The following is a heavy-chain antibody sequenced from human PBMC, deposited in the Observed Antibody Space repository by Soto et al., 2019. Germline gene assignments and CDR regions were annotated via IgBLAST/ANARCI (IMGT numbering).Heavy chain of an antibody. CDR3: ATDEAALPYYYYYYGMDV. D-gene: IGHD6-13*01. Sequence: ASVKVSCKASGYTFTSYGISWVRQAPGQGLEWMGWISAYNGNTNYAQKLPGRVTMTTDTSASTASMELSSLRSEDTAVYYCATDEAALPYYYYYYGMDVWGQGTTVTVSS. J-gene: IGHJ6*02. CDR1: GYTFTSYG. V-gene: IGHV1-18*01. CDR2: ISAYNGNT.